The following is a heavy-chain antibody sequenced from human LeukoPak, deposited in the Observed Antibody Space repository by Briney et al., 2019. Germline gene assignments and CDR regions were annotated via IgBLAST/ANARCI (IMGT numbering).Heavy chain of an antibody. Sequence: SETLSLTCAVYGESSFSSYYWWWLRQTPGGALEWIGEINHSGYTNYNPSLKSKVTLTIDTSKIQFSPRVTSVTAADTAVYYCSRQVVGNDYWGQRTLVTVSS. CDR3: SRQVVGNDY. CDR1: GESSFSSYY. V-gene: IGHV4-34*01. D-gene: IGHD3-22*01. CDR2: INHSGYT. J-gene: IGHJ4*02.